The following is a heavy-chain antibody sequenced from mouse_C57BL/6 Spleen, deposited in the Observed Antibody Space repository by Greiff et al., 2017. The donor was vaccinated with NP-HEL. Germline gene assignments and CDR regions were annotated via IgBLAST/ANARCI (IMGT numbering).Heavy chain of an antibody. CDR3: ARGAMITTEGFAY. CDR2: IWSGGST. D-gene: IGHD2-4*01. Sequence: QVHVKQSGPGLVQPSQSLSITCTVSGFSLTSYGVHWVRQSPGKGLEWLGVIWSGGSTDYNAAFISRLSISKDNSKSQVFFKMNSLQADDTAIYYCARGAMITTEGFAYWGQGTLVTVSA. CDR1: GFSLTSYG. V-gene: IGHV2-2*01. J-gene: IGHJ3*01.